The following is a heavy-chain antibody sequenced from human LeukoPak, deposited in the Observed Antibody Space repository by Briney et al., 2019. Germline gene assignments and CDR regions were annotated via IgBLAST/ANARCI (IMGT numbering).Heavy chain of an antibody. J-gene: IGHJ4*02. D-gene: IGHD1-20*01. CDR3: ARESRVTGTTRTYFDY. CDR2: IYYSGST. V-gene: IGHV4-39*07. Sequence: SETLSLTCTVSGRSIRSSSHYWGWIRQPPGKGLEWIGSIYYSGSTYYNPSLKSRVTISVDTSKNQFSLKLSSVTAADTAVYYCARESRVTGTTRTYFDYWGQGTLVTVSS. CDR1: GRSIRSSSHY.